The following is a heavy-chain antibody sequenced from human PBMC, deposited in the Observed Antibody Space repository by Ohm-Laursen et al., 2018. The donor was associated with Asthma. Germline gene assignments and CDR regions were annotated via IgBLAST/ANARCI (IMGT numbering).Heavy chain of an antibody. CDR3: AAGRDDYNSFDY. V-gene: IGHV3-13*01. CDR1: GFTFSSYD. Sequence: SLRLSCTASGFTFSSYDMHWVRQATGKGLEWVSAIGTAGDTYYPGSVKGRFTISRENAKNSLYLQMNSLRAGDTAVYYCAAGRDDYNSFDYWGQGTLVTVSS. D-gene: IGHD5-24*01. J-gene: IGHJ4*02. CDR2: IGTAGDT.